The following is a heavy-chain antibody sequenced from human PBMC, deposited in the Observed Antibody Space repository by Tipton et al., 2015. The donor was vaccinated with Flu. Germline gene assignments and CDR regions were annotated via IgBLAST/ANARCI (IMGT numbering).Heavy chain of an antibody. J-gene: IGHJ3*02. Sequence: SLRLSCAASGFTFSNAWMSWVRQAPGKGLEWVGRIKSKTDGGTTDYAAPVKGRFTISRDDSKNTLYLQMNSLKTEDTAVYYCTPLNHRLGINAFDIWGQGTMVTVSS. D-gene: IGHD7-27*01. V-gene: IGHV3-15*01. CDR3: TPLNHRLGINAFDI. CDR1: GFTFSNAW. CDR2: IKSKTDGGTT.